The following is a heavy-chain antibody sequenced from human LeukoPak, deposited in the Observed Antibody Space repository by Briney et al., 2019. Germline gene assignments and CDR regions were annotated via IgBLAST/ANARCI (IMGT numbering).Heavy chain of an antibody. CDR2: IRYDGSNK. Sequence: GGSLRLSCAASGFTFSSYGMHWVRQAPGKGLEWVAFIRYDGSNKYYADSVKGRFTISRDNSKNTLYLQMNSLRAEDTAVYYCARGTRVLYYYYMDVWGKGTTVTISS. D-gene: IGHD3-3*01. CDR3: ARGTRVLYYYYMDV. CDR1: GFTFSSYG. J-gene: IGHJ6*03. V-gene: IGHV3-30*02.